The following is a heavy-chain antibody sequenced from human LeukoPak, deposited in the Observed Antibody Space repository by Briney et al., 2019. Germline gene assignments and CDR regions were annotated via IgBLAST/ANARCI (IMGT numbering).Heavy chain of an antibody. CDR1: GGSSSSYY. CDR2: IYTSGST. V-gene: IGHV4-4*07. Sequence: SETLSLTCTVSGGSSSSYYWSWIRQPAGKGLEWIGRIYTSGSTNYNPSLKSRVTMSVDTSKNQFSLKLSSVTAADTAVYYCARDLLGDQRQEYWYNWFDPWGQGTLVTVSS. J-gene: IGHJ5*02. D-gene: IGHD2-8*02. CDR3: ARDLLGDQRQEYWYNWFDP.